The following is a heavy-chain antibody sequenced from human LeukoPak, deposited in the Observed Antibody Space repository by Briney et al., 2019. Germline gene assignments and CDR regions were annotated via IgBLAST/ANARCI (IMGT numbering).Heavy chain of an antibody. V-gene: IGHV3-21*01. Sequence: AGSLTLSCAVYGFTFSSYCMNWVRQAPGKGLEWVSSISSSSSYIYYADSMKGRFTISRDTAKNSLYLQRNRLRAEGTAVYDCARVSVGRLHDAFDIWGQGTMVTVSS. D-gene: IGHD3-10*01. CDR3: ARVSVGRLHDAFDI. CDR1: GFTFSSYC. CDR2: ISSSSSYI. J-gene: IGHJ3*02.